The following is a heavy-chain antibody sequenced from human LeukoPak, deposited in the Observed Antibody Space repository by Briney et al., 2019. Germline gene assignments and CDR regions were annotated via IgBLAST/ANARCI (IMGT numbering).Heavy chain of an antibody. J-gene: IGHJ5*01. CDR1: GFTVSSNY. CDR3: ALRSSSKCFDS. V-gene: IGHV3-66*01. CDR2: IYSGGRT. D-gene: IGHD6-6*01. Sequence: PGGPLRLSCAASGFTVSSNYMSWVRHASGKGLEWFSVIYSGGRTYYADSVKGRFTISRDNPKNTVYLQMNSLRAVDTAVYYCALRSSSKCFDSWGQGTLVTVSS.